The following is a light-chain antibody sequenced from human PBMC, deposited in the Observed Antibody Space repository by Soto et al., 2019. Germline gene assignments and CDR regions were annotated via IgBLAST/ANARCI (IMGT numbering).Light chain of an antibody. CDR2: EVS. Sequence: QSVLTQPPSASGSPGQSVTISCTGTSSDVGGYNFVAWYQQQPGKAPKLLLYEVSERPSGVPARFSGSKSVNTASLTVSGHQAEDEADYYCSSYAGSNIVVFGGGTKLTVL. CDR3: SSYAGSNIVV. V-gene: IGLV2-8*01. CDR1: SSDVGGYNF. J-gene: IGLJ2*01.